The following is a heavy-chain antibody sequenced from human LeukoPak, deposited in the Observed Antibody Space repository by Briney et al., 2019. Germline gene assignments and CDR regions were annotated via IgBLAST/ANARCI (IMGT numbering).Heavy chain of an antibody. Sequence: GRSLRLSCAASGFTFSSYAMHWVRQAPGKGLEWVAVISYDGSNKYYADSVKGRFTISRDNSKNTLYLQMNSLRAEDTAVYYRARDALRFCSGGSCYYFDYWGQGTLVTVSS. V-gene: IGHV3-30*01. J-gene: IGHJ4*02. CDR3: ARDALRFCSGGSCYYFDY. CDR1: GFTFSSYA. D-gene: IGHD2-15*01. CDR2: ISYDGSNK.